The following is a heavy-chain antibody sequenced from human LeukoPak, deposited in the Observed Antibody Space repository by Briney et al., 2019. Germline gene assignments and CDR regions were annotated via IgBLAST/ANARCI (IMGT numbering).Heavy chain of an antibody. CDR3: SSRDYCKPYYYYGMDV. Sequence: KPSETLSPTCTVSGGAISSSSYHLGWIRPPPRKGLEWIGGIYYSGSTYYNPSLKSRVTISVDTSKNKFFLKLSSVTAAAKAVFYSSSRDYCKPYYYYGMDVWGQGTTVTVSS. V-gene: IGHV4-39*01. J-gene: IGHJ6*02. CDR1: GGAISSSSYH. D-gene: IGHD4-11*01. CDR2: IYYSGST.